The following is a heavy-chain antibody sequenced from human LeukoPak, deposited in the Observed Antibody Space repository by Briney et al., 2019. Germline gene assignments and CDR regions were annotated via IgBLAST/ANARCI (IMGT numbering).Heavy chain of an antibody. CDR2: ISYDGTNK. D-gene: IGHD3-16*01. J-gene: IGHJ6*03. V-gene: IGHV3-30*01. Sequence: GGSLRLSCAVSGLTFSSYAMHWVRHAPGKGLEWLAVISYDGTNKYYADSVKGRFTISRDNSKNTLYLQMNSLRDEDTVVYYCARDQGSLPVWFYYYMDVWGSGTTVTVSS. CDR3: ARDQGSLPVWFYYYMDV. CDR1: GLTFSSYA.